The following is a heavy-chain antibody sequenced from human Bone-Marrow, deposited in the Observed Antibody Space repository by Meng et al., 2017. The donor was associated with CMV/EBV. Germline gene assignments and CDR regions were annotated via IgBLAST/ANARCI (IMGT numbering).Heavy chain of an antibody. V-gene: IGHV3-21*01. CDR1: GFTFSSYI. CDR2: ISSSSSYI. J-gene: IGHJ4*02. D-gene: IGHD2-2*01. CDR3: ARVGSVVEPAAIFY. Sequence: ASGFTFSSYIMNWVRQAPGRGLEWVSSISSSSSYIYYADSVKGRFTISRDNAKNSLYLQMNSLRAEDTAVYYCARVGSVVEPAAIFYWGQGTLVTVSS.